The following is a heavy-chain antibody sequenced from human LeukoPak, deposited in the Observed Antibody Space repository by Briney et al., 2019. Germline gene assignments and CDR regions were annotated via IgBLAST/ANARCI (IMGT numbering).Heavy chain of an antibody. D-gene: IGHD4-17*01. V-gene: IGHV1-46*01. Sequence: GASVKVSCKASGYTFTSYYMHWVRQAPGQGLEWMGIINPSGGSTSYAQKFQGSVTMTRDTSTSTVYTELSSLRSEDTAVYYCARLNYGDYLIDYWGQGTLVTVSS. J-gene: IGHJ4*02. CDR3: ARLNYGDYLIDY. CDR2: INPSGGST. CDR1: GYTFTSYY.